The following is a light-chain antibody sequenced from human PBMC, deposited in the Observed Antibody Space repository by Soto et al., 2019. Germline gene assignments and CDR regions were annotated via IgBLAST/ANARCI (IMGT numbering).Light chain of an antibody. V-gene: IGLV4-69*02. J-gene: IGLJ2*01. Sequence: QPVLTQSPSASASLGASVKLTCTLTSGHSNFAIAWHQQHPEKGPRYLMKVKSDGSHTKGDGVPDRFSGSSSGAERYLTISSLQSEDEADYSCQTWYIVFLLVLGGGTKLTVL. CDR1: SGHSNFA. CDR3: QTWYIVFLLV. CDR2: VKSDGSH.